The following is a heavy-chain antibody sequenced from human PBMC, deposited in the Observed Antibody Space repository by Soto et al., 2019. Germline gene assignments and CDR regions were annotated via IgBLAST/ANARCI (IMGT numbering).Heavy chain of an antibody. D-gene: IGHD1-20*01. Sequence: ASVNVSCKSSGYTFTSYGISWVRQAPGQGLECMGWISAYNGNTNYAQKLQGRVTMTTDTSTSTAYMELRSLRSDDTAVYYCARDGEGWYNGIDYQGNYYGMDVWGQGTTVTVSS. V-gene: IGHV1-18*01. CDR2: ISAYNGNT. CDR3: ARDGEGWYNGIDYQGNYYGMDV. J-gene: IGHJ6*02. CDR1: GYTFTSYG.